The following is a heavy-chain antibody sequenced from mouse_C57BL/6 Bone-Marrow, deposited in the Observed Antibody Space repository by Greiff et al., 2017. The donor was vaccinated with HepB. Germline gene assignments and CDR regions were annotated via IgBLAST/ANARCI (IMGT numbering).Heavy chain of an antibody. CDR1: GFNIKDYY. J-gene: IGHJ1*03. V-gene: IGHV14-1*01. CDR2: IDPEDGDT. Sequence: DVQLQESGAELVRPGASVKLSCTASGFNIKDYYMHWVKQRPEQGLEWIGRIDPEDGDTEYAPKFQGKATMTADTSSNTAYLQLSSLTSEDTAVYYCRYYGSSYGWYFDVWGTGTTVTVSS. CDR3: RYYGSSYGWYFDV. D-gene: IGHD1-1*01.